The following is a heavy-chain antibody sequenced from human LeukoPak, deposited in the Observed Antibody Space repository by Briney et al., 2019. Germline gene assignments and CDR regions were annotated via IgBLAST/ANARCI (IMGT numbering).Heavy chain of an antibody. Sequence: SETLSLTCTVSGGSISNYYWSWIRQPAGKGLEWIGRIYTSGSNNYNPSLKSRVTMSVDTSKNQFSLKLSSVTAADTAVYYCASGDLYYFDYWGQGTLVTVSS. D-gene: IGHD4-17*01. V-gene: IGHV4-4*07. J-gene: IGHJ4*02. CDR2: IYTSGSN. CDR1: GGSISNYY. CDR3: ASGDLYYFDY.